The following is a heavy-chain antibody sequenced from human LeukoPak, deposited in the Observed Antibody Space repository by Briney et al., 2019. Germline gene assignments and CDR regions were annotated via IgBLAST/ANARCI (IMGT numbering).Heavy chain of an antibody. CDR2: MNPNSGNT. Sequence: ASVKVSCKASGYTFTSYDINWVRQATGQGLEWMGWMNPNSGNTGYAQKFQGRVTMTRNTSISTAHMELSSLRSEDTAVYYCARMRWRRYYGSGSYYTYDYWGQGTLVTVSS. V-gene: IGHV1-8*01. D-gene: IGHD3-10*01. CDR3: ARMRWRRYYGSGSYYTYDY. CDR1: GYTFTSYD. J-gene: IGHJ4*02.